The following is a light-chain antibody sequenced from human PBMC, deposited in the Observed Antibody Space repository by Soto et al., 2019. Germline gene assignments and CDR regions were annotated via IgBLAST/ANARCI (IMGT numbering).Light chain of an antibody. CDR1: SSNIGSNY. CDR2: SNN. Sequence: QSVLTQPPSASGTPGQRVTLSCSGSSSNIGSNYVYWYQQLPGTAPKLLIHSNNQRPSGVPDRFSGSKSGTSASLAISGLRSEDEADYYCAAWDDSLSGVLFGGGTKLTVL. J-gene: IGLJ2*01. CDR3: AAWDDSLSGVL. V-gene: IGLV1-47*02.